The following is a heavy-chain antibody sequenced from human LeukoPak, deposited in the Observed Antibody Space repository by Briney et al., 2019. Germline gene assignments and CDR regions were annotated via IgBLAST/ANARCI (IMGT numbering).Heavy chain of an antibody. D-gene: IGHD6-13*01. CDR3: ATLYDRDSSSWYGFNAFDI. CDR2: IRYGGSNK. V-gene: IGHV3-30*02. CDR1: GFTFSSFG. J-gene: IGHJ3*02. Sequence: GVSLRLSCAASGFTFSSFGVHCVREAPGKGLECGAFIRYGGSNKYYADSVKGQFTISTENSKHTLYLQMNSLRAEDTAVYYCATLYDRDSSSWYGFNAFDIWGQGTMVTVSS.